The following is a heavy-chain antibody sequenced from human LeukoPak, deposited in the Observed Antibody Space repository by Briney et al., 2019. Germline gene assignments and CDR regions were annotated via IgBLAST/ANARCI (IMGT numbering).Heavy chain of an antibody. CDR2: IYSGGNT. Sequence: GGSLRLSCAASGFTFSRYWMSWVRQAPGKGLEWVSVIYSGGNTYYADSVKGRFTISRDNSKNTLYLQMNSLRAEDTAVYYCAREYDSIILWGQGILVTVSS. CDR3: AREYDSIIL. D-gene: IGHD3-22*01. J-gene: IGHJ4*02. CDR1: GFTFSRYW. V-gene: IGHV3-53*01.